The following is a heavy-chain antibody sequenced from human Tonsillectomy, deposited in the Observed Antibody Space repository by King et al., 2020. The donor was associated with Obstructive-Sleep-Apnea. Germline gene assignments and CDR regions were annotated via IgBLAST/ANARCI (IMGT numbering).Heavy chain of an antibody. J-gene: IGHJ4*02. CDR3: TRGIIYGSESYYPYFDY. D-gene: IGHD3-10*01. V-gene: IGHV3-49*03. CDR1: GFTFGDYT. Sequence: EVQLVESGGGLVQPGRSLRLSCTASGFTFGDYTMSWFRQAPGKGLEWVSFIRSKAFDGTTENAASVKGRFTISRDDSKSIAYLQMNSLKTEDTAVYYCTRGIIYGSESYYPYFDYWGQGTLVTVSS. CDR2: IRSKAFDGTT.